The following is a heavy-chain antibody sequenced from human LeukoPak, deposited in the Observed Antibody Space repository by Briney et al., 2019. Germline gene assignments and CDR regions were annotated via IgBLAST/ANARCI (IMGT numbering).Heavy chain of an antibody. D-gene: IGHD5-12*01. J-gene: IGHJ6*03. CDR3: ARARGYSGYRYYYYYYMDV. V-gene: IGHV4-34*01. CDR1: GGSFSGYY. CDR2: INHSGST. Sequence: PSETLSLTCAVYGGSFSGYYWSWIRQPPGKGLEWIGEINHSGSTNYNPSLKSRVTISVDTSKNQFSLKLSSVTAADTAVYYCARARGYSGYRYYYYYYMDVWGKGTTVTVSS.